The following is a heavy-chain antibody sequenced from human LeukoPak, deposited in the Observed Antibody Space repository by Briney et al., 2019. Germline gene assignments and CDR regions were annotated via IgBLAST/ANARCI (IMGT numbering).Heavy chain of an antibody. CDR2: IYYSGST. J-gene: IGHJ5*02. D-gene: IGHD1-14*01. Sequence: SETLSLTCTVSGGSISSYYWSWIRQPPGKGLEWIGYIYYSGSTNYNPSLKSRITISVDTSKNQFSLKLSSVTAADTAVYYCARDRNPPEQNWFDPWGQGTLVTVSS. CDR3: ARDRNPPEQNWFDP. CDR1: GGSISSYY. V-gene: IGHV4-59*12.